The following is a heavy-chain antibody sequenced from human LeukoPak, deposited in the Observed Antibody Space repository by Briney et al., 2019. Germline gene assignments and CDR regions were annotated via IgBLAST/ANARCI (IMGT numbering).Heavy chain of an antibody. J-gene: IGHJ4*02. CDR1: GFTFSSYA. V-gene: IGHV3-30-3*01. CDR3: AGGSLGYCSSISCSQNY. D-gene: IGHD2-2*01. Sequence: PGRSLRLSCAASGFTFSSYAMHWVRQAPGKGLEWVAVISYDGNNKYYADSVKGRLTISRDNSKNTLYLQMNSLRAEDTAVYYCAGGSLGYCSSISCSQNYWGQGTLVTVSS. CDR2: ISYDGNNK.